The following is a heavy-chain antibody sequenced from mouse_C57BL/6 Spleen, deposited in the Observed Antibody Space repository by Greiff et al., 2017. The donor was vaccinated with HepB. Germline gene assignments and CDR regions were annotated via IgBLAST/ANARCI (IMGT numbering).Heavy chain of an antibody. CDR3: AGVRDYDGYFSMDY. CDR2: IYPGSGST. CDR1: GYTFTSYW. J-gene: IGHJ4*01. V-gene: IGHV1-55*01. Sequence: QVQLQQPGAELVKPGASVKMSCKASGYTFTSYWITWVKQRPGQGLEWIGDIYPGSGSTNYNEKFKSKATLTVDTSSSTAYMQLSSLTSEDSAVYYFAGVRDYDGYFSMDYWGQGTSVTVSS. D-gene: IGHD2-3*01.